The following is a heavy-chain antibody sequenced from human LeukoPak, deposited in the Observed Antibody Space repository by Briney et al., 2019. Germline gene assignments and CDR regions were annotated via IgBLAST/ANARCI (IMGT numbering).Heavy chain of an antibody. CDR3: ARGADYGDYRDAFDI. Sequence: GESLKISCKGSGYSFTSYWIGWVRQMPGKGLEWMGIIYPGDSDTRYSPSFQGQVTISADKSISTAYLQWSSLKASDTAMYYCARGADYGDYRDAFDIWGQGTMVTVSS. V-gene: IGHV5-51*01. CDR1: GYSFTSYW. CDR2: IYPGDSDT. J-gene: IGHJ3*02. D-gene: IGHD4-17*01.